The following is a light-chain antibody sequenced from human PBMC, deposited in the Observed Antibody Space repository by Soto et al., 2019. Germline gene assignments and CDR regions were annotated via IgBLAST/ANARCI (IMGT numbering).Light chain of an antibody. CDR3: QQRANWPPLT. CDR2: DAS. CDR1: QYISNY. J-gene: IGKJ4*01. V-gene: IGKV3-11*01. Sequence: EIGLTPAPATLSLSPGQRATRSCRAIQYISNYLAWYHLKPGQAPRLVIYDASHRAAGIPARFSGSGSGTDFTLTISSLEPEDFAVYYCQQRANWPPLTFGGGTKVEIK.